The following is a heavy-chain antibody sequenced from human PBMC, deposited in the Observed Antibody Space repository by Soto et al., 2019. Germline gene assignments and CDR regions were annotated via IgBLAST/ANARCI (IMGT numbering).Heavy chain of an antibody. J-gene: IGHJ3*02. V-gene: IGHV1-8*01. CDR1: GYTFTSYD. Sequence: ASVKVSCKASGYTFTSYDINWVRQATGQGLEWMGWMNPNSGNTGYAQKFQGRVTMTRNTSISTAYVELSSLRSEDTAVYYCARVKAYYDFWSGYEEDAFDIWGQGTMVTVSS. CDR3: ARVKAYYDFWSGYEEDAFDI. CDR2: MNPNSGNT. D-gene: IGHD3-3*01.